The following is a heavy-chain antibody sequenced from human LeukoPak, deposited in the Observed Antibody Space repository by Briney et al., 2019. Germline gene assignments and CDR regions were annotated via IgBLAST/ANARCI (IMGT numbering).Heavy chain of an antibody. CDR3: AKDIAAAGSSFFDY. CDR1: GFTFTSYA. D-gene: IGHD6-13*01. V-gene: IGHV3-23*01. J-gene: IGHJ4*02. Sequence: GGSLRLSCAASGFTFTSYAMSWVRQAPGRGLEWVSSIRGSGGSTYYADSVKGRFTISRDSSKNTLYLQMNSLRAEDTAVYYCAKDIAAAGSSFFDYWGQGALVTVSS. CDR2: IRGSGGST.